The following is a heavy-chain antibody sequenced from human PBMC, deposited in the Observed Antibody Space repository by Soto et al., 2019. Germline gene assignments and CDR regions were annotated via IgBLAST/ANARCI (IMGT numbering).Heavy chain of an antibody. Sequence: QLQLQESGPGLVKPSETLSLTCTVSGGSISSSSYYWGWIRQPPGKGLEWIGSIYYSGSTYYNPSLKSRVTISVDTSKNQFSLKLSSVTAADTAVYYCARHENGYIAVAGPYDCWGQGTLVTVSS. CDR1: GGSISSSSYY. CDR3: ARHENGYIAVAGPYDC. J-gene: IGHJ4*02. CDR2: IYYSGST. D-gene: IGHD6-19*01. V-gene: IGHV4-39*01.